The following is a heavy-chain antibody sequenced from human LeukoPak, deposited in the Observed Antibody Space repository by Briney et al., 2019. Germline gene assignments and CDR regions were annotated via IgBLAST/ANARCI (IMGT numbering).Heavy chain of an antibody. CDR3: ARSLPLVPEGGYGSRAFDI. D-gene: IGHD3-10*01. CDR1: GYTFTGYF. CDR2: INPNRGGT. J-gene: IGHJ3*02. Sequence: ASVNVSCKASGYTFTGYFMHWVRQAPGQGLEWMGWINPNRGGTTYLQNFQGTVTMTRDTSMSTAYMDLSRLRSDDTAVYYCARSLPLVPEGGYGSRAFDIWGQGTMVTVSS. V-gene: IGHV1-2*02.